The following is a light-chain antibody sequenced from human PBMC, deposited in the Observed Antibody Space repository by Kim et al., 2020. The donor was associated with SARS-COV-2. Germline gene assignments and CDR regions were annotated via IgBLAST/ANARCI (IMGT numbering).Light chain of an antibody. CDR1: SGNIADNY. V-gene: IGLV6-57*04. CDR2: EDS. Sequence: NFMLTQPYSVSESPGNTVTISCTRTSGNIADNYVQWYQQRPGSAPTIVIYEDSERPSGVPDRFSGSIDTSSSSASLTISGLKTEDEADYYCQSYDISNVIFGGGTQLTVL. CDR3: QSYDISNVI. J-gene: IGLJ2*01.